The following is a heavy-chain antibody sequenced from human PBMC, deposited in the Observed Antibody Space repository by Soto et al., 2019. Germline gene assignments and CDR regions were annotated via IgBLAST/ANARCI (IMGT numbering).Heavy chain of an antibody. CDR3: ARDSISVARRIYYYCYGMDV. Sequence: SVKVSCKASGGTFSSYVISWVRQAGGKGLEWMGGIIPNLGTANYAQKSQGRVTIAADESTNTASMELSSLRSEDTAVYYCARDSISVARRIYYYCYGMDVWGQGTTVTVS. CDR2: IIPNLGTA. D-gene: IGHD1-1*01. J-gene: IGHJ6*02. CDR1: GGTFSSYV. V-gene: IGHV1-69*13.